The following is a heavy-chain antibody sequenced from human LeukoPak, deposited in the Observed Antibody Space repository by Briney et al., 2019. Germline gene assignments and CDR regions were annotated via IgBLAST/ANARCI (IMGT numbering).Heavy chain of an antibody. CDR1: GGSISSYY. V-gene: IGHV4-59*01. CDR2: IYYSGST. CDR3: SGGPPGSYIPFGL. J-gene: IGHJ2*01. Sequence: PSETLSLTCTVSGGSISSYYWSWIRQPPGKGLAWIGYIYYSGSTNYNPSLKSRVTISVDTPMQQFFLKLSPVPAWGPAGSLCSGGPPGSYIPFGLWGRGTLVTVSS. D-gene: IGHD1-26*01.